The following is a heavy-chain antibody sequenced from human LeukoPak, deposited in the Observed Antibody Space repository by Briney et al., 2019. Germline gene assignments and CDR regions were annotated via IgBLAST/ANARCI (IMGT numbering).Heavy chain of an antibody. CDR3: ARDDYMDV. Sequence: PGRSLRLSCAASGFTFSSYAMHWVRQAPGKGLEWVAVISYDGSNKYYADSVKGRLTISRDNSKNTLYLQMNSLRAEDTAVYYCARDDYMDVWGKGTTVTVSS. CDR2: ISYDGSNK. J-gene: IGHJ6*03. CDR1: GFTFSSYA. V-gene: IGHV3-30*04.